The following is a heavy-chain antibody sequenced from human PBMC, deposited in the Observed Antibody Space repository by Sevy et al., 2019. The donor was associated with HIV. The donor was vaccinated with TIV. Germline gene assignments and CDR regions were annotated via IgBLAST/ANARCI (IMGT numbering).Heavy chain of an antibody. CDR1: GYTFTGYY. Sequence: ASVKVSCKASGYTFTGYYMHWVRQAPGQGLEWMGWINPNSGGTNYAQKFQGRVTMTRDTSISTAYMELSRPRSDDTAVYYCARVGGTRFGSSHFDYWGQGTLVTVSS. CDR2: INPNSGGT. J-gene: IGHJ4*02. D-gene: IGHD3-16*01. V-gene: IGHV1-2*02. CDR3: ARVGGTRFGSSHFDY.